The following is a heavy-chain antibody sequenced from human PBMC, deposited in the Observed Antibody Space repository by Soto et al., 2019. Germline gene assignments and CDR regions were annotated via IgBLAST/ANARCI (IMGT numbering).Heavy chain of an antibody. J-gene: IGHJ3*02. Sequence: PGGSLRLSCAASGFTFSSYGMHWFRQAPGKGLEWVAVIWYDGSNKYYADSVKGRFTISRDNSKNTLYLQMNSLRAEDTAVYYCARDSHGNHAFDIWGQGXMVTV. V-gene: IGHV3-33*01. D-gene: IGHD1-1*01. CDR1: GFTFSSYG. CDR3: ARDSHGNHAFDI. CDR2: IWYDGSNK.